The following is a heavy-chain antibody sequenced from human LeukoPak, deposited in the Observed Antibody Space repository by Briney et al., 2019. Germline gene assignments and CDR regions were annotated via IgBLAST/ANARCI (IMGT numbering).Heavy chain of an antibody. CDR2: ISYDGSNK. J-gene: IGHJ4*02. CDR1: GFTFSSYA. D-gene: IGHD6-13*01. CDR3: ARLKQQLVREIDY. V-gene: IGHV3-30*04. Sequence: GGSLRLSCAAYGFTFSSYAMHWVRQAPGKGLEWVAVISYDGSNKYYADSVKGRFTISRDNSKNTLYLQMNSLRAEDTAVYYCARLKQQLVREIDYWGQGTLVTVSS.